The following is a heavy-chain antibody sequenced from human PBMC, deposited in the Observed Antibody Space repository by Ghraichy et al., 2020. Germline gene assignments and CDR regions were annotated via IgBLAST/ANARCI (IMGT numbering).Heavy chain of an antibody. Sequence: GGSLRLSCAASGFTFSSYDMHWVRQATGKGLEWVSAIGTAGDTYYPGSVKGRFTISRENAKNSLYLQMNSLRAGDTAVYYCARGRRGDAFDIWGQGTMVTVPS. CDR1: GFTFSSYD. CDR2: IGTAGDT. CDR3: ARGRRGDAFDI. J-gene: IGHJ3*02. V-gene: IGHV3-13*01. D-gene: IGHD3-16*01.